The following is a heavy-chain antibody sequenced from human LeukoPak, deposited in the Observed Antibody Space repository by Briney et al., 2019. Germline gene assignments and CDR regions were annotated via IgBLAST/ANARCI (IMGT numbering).Heavy chain of an antibody. Sequence: SETLSLTCTVSGRSISSYYWSWIRQPPGKGLEWIGYIYYSGSTNYNPSLKSRVTISVDTSKNQFSLKLSSVTAADTAVYYCARAYSSSWLQNHWYFDLWGRGALVTVSS. CDR1: GRSISSYY. V-gene: IGHV4-59*01. J-gene: IGHJ2*01. CDR2: IYYSGST. CDR3: ARAYSSSWLQNHWYFDL. D-gene: IGHD6-13*01.